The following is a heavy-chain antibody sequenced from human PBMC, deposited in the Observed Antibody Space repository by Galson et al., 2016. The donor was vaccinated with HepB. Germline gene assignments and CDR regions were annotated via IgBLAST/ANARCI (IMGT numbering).Heavy chain of an antibody. CDR1: GFTFDDYA. CDR3: AKKVLSGDSSNDP. J-gene: IGHJ5*02. V-gene: IGHV3-9*01. D-gene: IGHD2-21*02. CDR2: LSWNSGSI. Sequence: SLRLSCAASGFTFDDYAMHWVRQPPGKGLEWVSGLSWNSGSIGYADSVKGRFSISRDNSKNTVYLQMNSLTADDTAVYYCAKKVLSGDSSNDPWGLGTRVTVSS.